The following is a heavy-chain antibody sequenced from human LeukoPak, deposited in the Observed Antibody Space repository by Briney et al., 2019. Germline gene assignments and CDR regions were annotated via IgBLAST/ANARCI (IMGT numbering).Heavy chain of an antibody. V-gene: IGHV4-59*01. CDR2: IYYSGST. J-gene: IGHJ6*02. CDR1: GGSISSYY. Sequence: PSETLSLTCTVSGGSISSYYWSWIRQTPGKGLEWIGYIYYSGSTNYNPSLKSRVTISVDTSKNQFSLKLSSVTAADTAVYYCARDRGSGIHHYYYYYGMDVWGQGTTVTVSS. D-gene: IGHD1-26*01. CDR3: ARDRGSGIHHYYYYYGMDV.